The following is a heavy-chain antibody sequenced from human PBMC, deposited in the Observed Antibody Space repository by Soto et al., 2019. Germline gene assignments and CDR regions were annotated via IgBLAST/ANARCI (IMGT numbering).Heavy chain of an antibody. V-gene: IGHV1-46*01. CDR1: GFTFTSSA. CDR2: INPRDGSP. D-gene: IGHD2-2*01. J-gene: IGHJ5*02. Sequence: SVKVSCKASGFTFTSSAVQWVRQAPGQGLEWMGIINPRDGSPTYAQKFQGRVLLTRDTSTDTVYMELSSLRSEDTAVYYCARGYPSSSRLGWFDPWGQGTLVTVSS. CDR3: ARGYPSSSRLGWFDP.